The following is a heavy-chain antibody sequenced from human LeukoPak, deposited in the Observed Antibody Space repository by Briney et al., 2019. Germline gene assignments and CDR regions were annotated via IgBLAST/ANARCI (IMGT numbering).Heavy chain of an antibody. J-gene: IGHJ4*02. Sequence: PGGSLRLSCAASGFTFSNYNMNWVRQAPGKGLEWVSSISSSSSHIYYADSVKGRFTISRDNAKNSLYLHMNTLRAEDTALYYCARAGVTRLFDYWGQGTLVTVSS. CDR2: ISSSSSHI. V-gene: IGHV3-21*01. D-gene: IGHD2-21*02. CDR1: GFTFSNYN. CDR3: ARAGVTRLFDY.